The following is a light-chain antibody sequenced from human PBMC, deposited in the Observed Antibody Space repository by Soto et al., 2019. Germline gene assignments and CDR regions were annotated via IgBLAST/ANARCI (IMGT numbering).Light chain of an antibody. Sequence: EIVLTQSPVILSLSPGDRATLSCRASQSVSSFIAWYQQKPGQAPRLLIYDAFNRASGIPARFSGSGSGTDLTRTISSLEPEDFAVYYCQQRSSWPSFGPGPKVDVK. V-gene: IGKV3-11*01. J-gene: IGKJ3*01. CDR3: QQRSSWPS. CDR1: QSVSSF. CDR2: DAF.